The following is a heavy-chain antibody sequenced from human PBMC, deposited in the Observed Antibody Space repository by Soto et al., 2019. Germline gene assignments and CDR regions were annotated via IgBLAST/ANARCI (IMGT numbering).Heavy chain of an antibody. J-gene: IGHJ4*02. CDR2: IHYSGIT. CDR3: ARHPGASFDY. Sequence: PSETLSLTCTVSGGSISSYYWSWRRQSPGKRLEWIGYIHYSGITKYNPSLKSRVTISLDTSKNQFSLKLSSVTAADSAVYYCARHPGASFDYWGQGTLVTVS. V-gene: IGHV4-59*01. D-gene: IGHD7-27*01. CDR1: GGSISSYY.